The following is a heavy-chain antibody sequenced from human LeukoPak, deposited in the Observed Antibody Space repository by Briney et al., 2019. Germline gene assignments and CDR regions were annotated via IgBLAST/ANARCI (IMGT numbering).Heavy chain of an antibody. D-gene: IGHD6-13*01. CDR2: IYYSGST. CDR1: GGSISSYY. Sequence: PSETLSLTCTVSGGSISSYYWSWIRQPPGEGLEWIGYIYYSGSTNYNPSLKSRVTISVDTSKNQFSLKLSSVTAADTAVYYCARDGIAAAGTPFDYWGQGTLVTVSS. J-gene: IGHJ4*02. CDR3: ARDGIAAAGTPFDY. V-gene: IGHV4-59*01.